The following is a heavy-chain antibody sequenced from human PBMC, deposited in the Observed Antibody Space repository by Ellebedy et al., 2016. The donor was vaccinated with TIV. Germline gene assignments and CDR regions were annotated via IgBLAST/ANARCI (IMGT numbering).Heavy chain of an antibody. CDR1: GPTFISYG. V-gene: IGHV1-18*01. CDR3: ANGVPREYFKD. CDR2: VSSYNGNT. J-gene: IGHJ1*01. Sequence: AASVKVSCKASGPTFISYGISWVRQAPGQGIEWMGWVSSYNGNTNYVPKFQGRVSMTTDTSTSTAYLELRNLRADDTAVYYCANGVPREYFKDWGQGTLVIVSS. D-gene: IGHD4-17*01.